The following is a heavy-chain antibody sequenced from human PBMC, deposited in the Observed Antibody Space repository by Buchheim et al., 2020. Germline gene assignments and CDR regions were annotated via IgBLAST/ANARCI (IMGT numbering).Heavy chain of an antibody. Sequence: QEQLVESGGGVVQPGGSLRLSCAASGFTLGSYGMHWVRRAPGKGLEWVAVIWHDGRHKEYADSVKGGFTISRDNPMNTLFLEMDSLTADDTAVYYCGRDRSSESPIDYWGQGT. CDR3: GRDRSSESPIDY. CDR1: GFTLGSYG. J-gene: IGHJ4*02. D-gene: IGHD3-10*01. V-gene: IGHV3-33*01. CDR2: IWHDGRHK.